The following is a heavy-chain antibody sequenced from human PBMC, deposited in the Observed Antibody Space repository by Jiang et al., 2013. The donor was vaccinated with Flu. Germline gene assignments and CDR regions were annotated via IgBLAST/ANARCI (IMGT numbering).Heavy chain of an antibody. V-gene: IGHV5-10-1*01. D-gene: IGHD6-6*01. CDR3: ARFRYSSSYAPQGNWFDP. Sequence: GAEVKKPGESLRISCKGSGYSFTSYWISWVRQMPGKGLEWMGRIDPSDSYTNYSPSFQGHVTISADKSISTAYLQWSSLKASDTAMYYCARFRYSSSYAPQGNWFDPWGQGTLVTVSS. J-gene: IGHJ5*02. CDR1: GYSFTSYW. CDR2: IDPSDSYT.